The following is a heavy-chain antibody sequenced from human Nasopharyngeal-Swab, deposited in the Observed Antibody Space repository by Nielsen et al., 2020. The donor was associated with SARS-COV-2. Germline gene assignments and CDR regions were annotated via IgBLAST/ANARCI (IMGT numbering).Heavy chain of an antibody. Sequence: SETLSLTCSVSGGSFNGFYWNWIRQAPGKGLEWIGEINHNERTNYNPSLKSRIAMLVDTSNNQVSLKVSSVSAGDTAVYYCARAGRVGDAYTGLDVWGPETTVTVSS. CDR3: ARAGRVGDAYTGLDV. J-gene: IGHJ6*02. CDR1: GGSFNGFY. V-gene: IGHV4-34*01. D-gene: IGHD5-24*01. CDR2: INHNERT.